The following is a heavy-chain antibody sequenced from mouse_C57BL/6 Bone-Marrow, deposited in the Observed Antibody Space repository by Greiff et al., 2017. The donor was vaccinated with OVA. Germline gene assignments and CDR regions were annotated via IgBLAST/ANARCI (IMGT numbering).Heavy chain of an antibody. CDR3: VRDGYFAWFAY. D-gene: IGHD2-3*01. V-gene: IGHV10-3*01. CDR2: IRSKSSNYAT. CDR1: GFTFNTYA. Sequence: EVMLVESGGGFVQPKGSLKLSCAASGFTFNTYAMHWVRQAPGKGLEWVARIRSKSSNYATYYADSVKDRFTISRDNSQSMLYLQMNNLTTEDAAVYYCVRDGYFAWFAYWGQGTLVTVSA. J-gene: IGHJ3*01.